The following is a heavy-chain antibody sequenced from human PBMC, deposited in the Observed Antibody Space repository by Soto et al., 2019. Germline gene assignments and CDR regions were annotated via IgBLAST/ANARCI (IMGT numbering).Heavy chain of an antibody. Sequence: PSETLSLTCTFSGGSISSGCSYWDWSRQPPGKGLEWIGNVYYSGSTNYNPSLESRVTISVDTSKNQFSLKLSSVTAADTAVYYCARQTDSYYTFDAFDIWGQGTMVT. CDR3: ARQTDSYYTFDAFDI. CDR1: GGSISSGCSY. J-gene: IGHJ3*02. D-gene: IGHD3-22*01. V-gene: IGHV4-39*01. CDR2: VYYSGST.